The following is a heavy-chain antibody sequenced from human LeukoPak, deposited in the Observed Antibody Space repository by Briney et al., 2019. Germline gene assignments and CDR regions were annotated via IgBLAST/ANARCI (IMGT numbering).Heavy chain of an antibody. D-gene: IGHD1-26*01. J-gene: IGHJ5*02. V-gene: IGHV4-59*08. CDR2: IYYSGST. CDR3: ARQGGDWFDP. CDR1: GGSISSYY. Sequence: SETLSLTCTVSGGSISSYYWSWIRQPPGKGLEGIGYIYYSGSTNYNPSLKSRVTISVDTSKNQFSLKLSSVTAADTAVYYCARQGGDWFDPWGQGTLVTVSS.